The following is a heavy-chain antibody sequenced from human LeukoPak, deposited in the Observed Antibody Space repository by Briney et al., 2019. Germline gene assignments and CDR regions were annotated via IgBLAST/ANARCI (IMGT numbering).Heavy chain of an antibody. CDR1: GGSISSGSYY. D-gene: IGHD4-17*01. CDR2: IYTSGST. V-gene: IGHV4-61*02. Sequence: SQTLSLTCTVSGGSISSGSYYWSSIRQPAGKGLEWIGRIYTSGSTNYNPSLKSRVTISVDTSKNQFSLKLSSVTAADTAVYYCASSKTTGIFDYWGQGTLVTVSS. J-gene: IGHJ4*02. CDR3: ASSKTTGIFDY.